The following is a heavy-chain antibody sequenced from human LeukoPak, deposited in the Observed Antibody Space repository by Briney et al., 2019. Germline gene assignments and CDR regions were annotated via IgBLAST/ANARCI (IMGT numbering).Heavy chain of an antibody. J-gene: IGHJ3*02. CDR3: AREYNGGPKQTDAFDI. Sequence: PGGSLRLSCAASGNYWMHWVRQAPGKGLVWVSRISGDEIWTSYADSVKGRFIISRDNAKNTLYLQMNSLRTEDTAVYYCAREYNGGPKQTDAFDIWGQGTMVTVSS. CDR2: ISGDEIWT. V-gene: IGHV3-74*01. D-gene: IGHD2-8*01. CDR1: GNYW.